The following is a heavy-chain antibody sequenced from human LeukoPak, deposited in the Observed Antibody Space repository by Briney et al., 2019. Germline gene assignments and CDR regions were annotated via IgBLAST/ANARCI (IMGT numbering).Heavy chain of an antibody. J-gene: IGHJ4*02. CDR2: ISGSGTRT. Sequence: GGSLRLSCAASGFTFSTSAMSWVRQAPGKGVEWVSTISGSGTRTYYADSVKGRFTISRDISKNTLYLQMNSLRAEDTALFYCAKDPQMGAAADYWGQGTLVTVSS. V-gene: IGHV3-23*01. D-gene: IGHD6-13*01. CDR1: GFTFSTSA. CDR3: AKDPQMGAAADY.